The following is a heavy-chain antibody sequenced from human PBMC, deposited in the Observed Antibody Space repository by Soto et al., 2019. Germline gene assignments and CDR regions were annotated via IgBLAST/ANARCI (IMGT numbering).Heavy chain of an antibody. V-gene: IGHV1-3*01. D-gene: IGHD3-22*01. Sequence: ASVKVSCKASGYTFTSYAMHWVRQAPGQRLEWMGWINAGNGNTKYSQKFQGRVTITRDTSASTAYMELSSLRSEDTAVYYCARDGRDYYDSSGYALGAFDIWGQGTMVTVSS. CDR3: ARDGRDYYDSSGYALGAFDI. CDR2: INAGNGNT. CDR1: GYTFTSYA. J-gene: IGHJ3*02.